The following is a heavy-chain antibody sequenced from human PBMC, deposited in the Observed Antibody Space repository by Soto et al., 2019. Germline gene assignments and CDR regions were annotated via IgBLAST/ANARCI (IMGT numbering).Heavy chain of an antibody. CDR2: IWYDGSNK. J-gene: IGHJ4*02. V-gene: IGHV3-33*01. CDR1: GFTFSSYG. D-gene: IGHD3-16*01. Sequence: QVQLVESGGGVVQPGRSLRLSCAASGFTFSSYGMHWVRQAPGKGLEGVAVIWYDGSNKYYADSVKGRFTISRDNSKNTLYLQMNSLRAEDTAVYYCAREMGDYFDYWGQGTLVTVSS. CDR3: AREMGDYFDY.